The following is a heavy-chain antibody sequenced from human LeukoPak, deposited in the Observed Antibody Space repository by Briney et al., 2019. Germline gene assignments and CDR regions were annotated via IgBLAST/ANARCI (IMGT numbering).Heavy chain of an antibody. D-gene: IGHD1-26*01. CDR1: GGSISSYY. CDR3: GRGVGATSYFDY. J-gene: IGHJ4*02. V-gene: IGHV4-59*01. CDR2: IYYSGST. Sequence: PSETLSLTCTVSGGSISSYYWSWIRQPPGKGLEWIGYIYYSGSTNYNPSLKSRVIISVPTSKNQFSLKLSSVTAADTAVYYCGRGVGATSYFDYWGRGTLVTVSS.